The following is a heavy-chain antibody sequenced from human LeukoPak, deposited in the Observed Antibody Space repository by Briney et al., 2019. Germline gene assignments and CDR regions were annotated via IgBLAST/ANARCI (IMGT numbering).Heavy chain of an antibody. V-gene: IGHV3-30*18. D-gene: IGHD6-19*01. J-gene: IGHJ5*02. CDR1: GFTISSHG. CDR2: IAYHGNTE. Sequence: PGTSLRLSCAVSGFTISSHGMHWVRQAPGKGPEWVAMIAYHGNTEYYGDSVKGRFTISRDNSKNTLYLQMDSLRAEDTAVYHCAKDWGSGGWYTYFAPWGQGTLVTVSS. CDR3: AKDWGSGGWYTYFAP.